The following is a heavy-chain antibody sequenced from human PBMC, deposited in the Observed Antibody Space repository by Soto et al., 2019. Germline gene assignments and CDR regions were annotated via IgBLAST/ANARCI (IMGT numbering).Heavy chain of an antibody. CDR2: VSANNGHT. Sequence: SVKVSCKASGFTFSNYGLNWVRQAPGQGLEWMGWVSANNGHTNYAQNLQGRVSMTTDTSTSTAYMELRGLTFDDTAVYYCARDIESVTAKHFFYYYAMDVWGQGYTVTVSS. CDR1: GFTFSNYG. CDR3: ARDIESVTAKHFFYYYAMDV. V-gene: IGHV1-18*01. J-gene: IGHJ6*02. D-gene: IGHD2-8*01.